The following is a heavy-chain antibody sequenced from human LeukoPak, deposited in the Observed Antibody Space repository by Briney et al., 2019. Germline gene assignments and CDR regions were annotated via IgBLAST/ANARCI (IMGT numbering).Heavy chain of an antibody. V-gene: IGHV3-48*04. CDR2: ISGTSSPR. Sequence: GGSLRLSCAASGFTFSSYSMNWFRQAPGKGLEWVSYISGTSSPRYYADSVKGRFTITRDNAKNSLYLQMNSLRAEDTAVYYCARDVYGDYAIDYWGQGTLVTVSS. D-gene: IGHD4-17*01. J-gene: IGHJ4*02. CDR1: GFTFSSYS. CDR3: ARDVYGDYAIDY.